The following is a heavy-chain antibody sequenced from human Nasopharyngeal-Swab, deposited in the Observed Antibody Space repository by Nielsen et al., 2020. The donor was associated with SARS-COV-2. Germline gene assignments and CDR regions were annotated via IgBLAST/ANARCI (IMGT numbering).Heavy chain of an antibody. CDR3: AKDDRITMISVVTIFDS. CDR1: GFTFSSYG. J-gene: IGHJ4*02. CDR2: IGGSGVTT. D-gene: IGHD3-22*01. Sequence: GGSLRLSCAASGFTFSSYGMHWVRQAPGKGLEWVSVIGGSGVTTYYAASVKGRFTISRDNSKNTLYLQMNSLRAEDTAVYYCAKDDRITMISVVTIFDSWGQGTLVTVSS. V-gene: IGHV3-23*01.